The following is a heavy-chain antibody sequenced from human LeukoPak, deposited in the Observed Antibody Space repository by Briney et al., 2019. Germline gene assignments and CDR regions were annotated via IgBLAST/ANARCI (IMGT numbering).Heavy chain of an antibody. CDR1: GFTFDDYA. V-gene: IGHV3-9*01. D-gene: IGHD6-13*01. Sequence: GGSLRLSCAASGFTFDDYAMHWVRQAPGKGLEWVSGISWNSGSIGYADSVKGRFTISRDNAKNSLYLQMNSLRAEDTALYYCAKSQTAGPCDYWGQGTLVTVSS. J-gene: IGHJ4*02. CDR3: AKSQTAGPCDY. CDR2: ISWNSGSI.